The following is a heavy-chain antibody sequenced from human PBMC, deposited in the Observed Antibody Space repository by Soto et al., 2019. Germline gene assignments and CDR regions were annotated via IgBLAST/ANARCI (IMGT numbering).Heavy chain of an antibody. V-gene: IGHV3-7*01. CDR2: INQDGSEK. CDR1: GFTFNSNW. J-gene: IGHJ4*02. CDR3: SKSLDY. Sequence: GGSLRLSCAASGFTFNSNWMDWVRQAPGKGLEWVANINQDGSEKNYVDSVKGRFTISRDNAKNSLYLQMSSLTAEDSALYYCSKSLDYWGQGALVTVPQ.